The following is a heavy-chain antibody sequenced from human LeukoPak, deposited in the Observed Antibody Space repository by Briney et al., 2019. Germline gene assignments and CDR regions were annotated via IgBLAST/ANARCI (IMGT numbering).Heavy chain of an antibody. CDR2: IIPILGIA. V-gene: IGHV1-69*04. D-gene: IGHD3-10*01. CDR3: ARERNSGSGGRWFDP. J-gene: IGHJ5*02. Sequence: GASVKVSCKASGGTFSSYAISWVRQAPGQGLEWMGRIIPILGIANYAQKFQGRVTITADKSTSTAYMELSSLRSEDTAVYYCARERNSGSGGRWFDPWGQGTLVTVSS. CDR1: GGTFSSYA.